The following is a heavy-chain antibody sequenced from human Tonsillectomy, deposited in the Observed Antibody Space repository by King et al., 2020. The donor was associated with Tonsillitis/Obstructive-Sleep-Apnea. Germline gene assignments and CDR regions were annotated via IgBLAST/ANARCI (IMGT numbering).Heavy chain of an antibody. V-gene: IGHV3-23*04. Sequence: VPLVESGGGLVQPGGSLRLSCAASGFTFSSYAMSWVRQAPGKGLEWVSAISGSGGSTYYADSVKGRFTISRDNSKNTLYLQMNSLRAEDTAVYYCALGVGYCSSTSCYGGRLDYWGQGTLVTVSS. CDR1: GFTFSSYA. J-gene: IGHJ4*02. CDR2: ISGSGGST. D-gene: IGHD2-2*01. CDR3: ALGVGYCSSTSCYGGRLDY.